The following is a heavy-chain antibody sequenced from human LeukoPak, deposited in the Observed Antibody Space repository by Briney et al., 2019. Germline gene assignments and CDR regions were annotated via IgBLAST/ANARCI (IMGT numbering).Heavy chain of an antibody. CDR3: ARTPPYCSSTSCPPKADWFDP. D-gene: IGHD2-2*01. Sequence: SETLSLTCAVYGGSFSGYYWSWIRQPPGKGLEWIGEINHSGSTNYNPSLKSRVTISVDTSKNQFSLKLSSVTAADTAVYYCARTPPYCSSTSCPPKADWFDPWGQGTLVTVSS. CDR1: GGSFSGYY. J-gene: IGHJ5*02. CDR2: INHSGST. V-gene: IGHV4-34*01.